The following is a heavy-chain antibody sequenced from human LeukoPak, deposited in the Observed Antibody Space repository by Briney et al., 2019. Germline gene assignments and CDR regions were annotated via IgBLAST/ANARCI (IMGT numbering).Heavy chain of an antibody. CDR3: TKDVAPGGADV. CDR2: LSLDTDRI. J-gene: IGHJ6*02. CDR1: GLSLDTYA. D-gene: IGHD1-26*01. Sequence: PGGSLRLTCAVSGLSLDTYAIHWVRQPPGKGLEWVSGLSLDTDRIGYGDSVKGRFTVSRDHTKNSVYLQMNSLTPEDSALYFCTKDVAPGGADVWGQGTTVTVSS. V-gene: IGHV3-9*01.